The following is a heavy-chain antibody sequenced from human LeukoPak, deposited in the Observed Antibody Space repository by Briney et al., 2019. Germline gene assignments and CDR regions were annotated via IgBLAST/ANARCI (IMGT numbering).Heavy chain of an antibody. CDR1: GYTFTSYY. D-gene: IGHD2-15*01. Sequence: ASVKVPCKASGYTFTSYYMHWVRQAPGQGLEWMGIINPSSGSTSYAQKFQGRVTMTRDMSTSTAYMEMSSLRSEDTAVYYCARDGGYCSGGSCSRAAFDIWGQGTMVTVSS. CDR3: ARDGGYCSGGSCSRAAFDI. V-gene: IGHV1-46*01. J-gene: IGHJ3*02. CDR2: INPSSGST.